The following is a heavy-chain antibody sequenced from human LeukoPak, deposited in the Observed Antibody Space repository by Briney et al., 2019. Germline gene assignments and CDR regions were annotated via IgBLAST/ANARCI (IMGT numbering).Heavy chain of an antibody. CDR2: ISNIGST. J-gene: IGHJ3*02. V-gene: IGHV4-59*01. CDR3: TRDRSALDT. Sequence: GSLRLSCAASGFTFSSYEMNWVRQAPGKGLEWVGYISNIGSTNYNPSLKSRVTISGDTSKNQFSLKLSSVTAADTAVYYCTRDRSALDTWGQGTMVTVSS. CDR1: GFTFSSYE.